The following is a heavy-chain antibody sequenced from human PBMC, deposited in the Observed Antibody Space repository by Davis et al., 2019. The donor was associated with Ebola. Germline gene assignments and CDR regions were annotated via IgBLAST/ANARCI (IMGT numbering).Heavy chain of an antibody. CDR3: ARSIAARHHFDY. V-gene: IGHV4-59*11. CDR1: GASIRSHY. D-gene: IGHD6-6*01. Sequence: GSLRLSCSVSGASIRSHYWSWIRQPPGKGLEWIGEIYYSGSSSYNPSLKSRVTISLDTSKNQFSLKLSSVTAADTAVYYCARSIAARHHFDYWGQGTLVTVSS. J-gene: IGHJ4*02. CDR2: IYYSGSS.